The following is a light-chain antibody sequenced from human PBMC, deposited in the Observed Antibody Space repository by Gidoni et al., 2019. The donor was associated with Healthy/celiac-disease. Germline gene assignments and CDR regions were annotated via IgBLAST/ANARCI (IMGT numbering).Light chain of an antibody. CDR1: QSISSG. Sequence: DIQMPQSPSTLSASVGDRVTITCRASQSISSGWAWSQQKPGNAPKLLIYKASSLESGVPSRFSGSGSGTEFTLTISSLQPDDFATYYCQQYNSYPWTFGQGTKVEIK. V-gene: IGKV1-5*03. CDR2: KAS. J-gene: IGKJ1*01. CDR3: QQYNSYPWT.